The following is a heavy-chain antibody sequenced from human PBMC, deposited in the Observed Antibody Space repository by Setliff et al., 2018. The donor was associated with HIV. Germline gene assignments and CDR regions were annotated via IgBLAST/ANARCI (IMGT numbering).Heavy chain of an antibody. CDR3: ARAYNVYDYRFDSSGYDY. D-gene: IGHD3-22*01. CDR2: ISYGSTYI. Sequence: GGSLRLSCVASGFSFSSYCMDWFRQAPGKGLEWVSSISYGSTYIYQSDSVRGRFTISGDDAKKSLYLQMNSLKAEDTAVYYCARAYNVYDYRFDSSGYDYWGQGTLVTVSS. CDR1: GFSFSSYC. V-gene: IGHV3-21*04. J-gene: IGHJ4*02.